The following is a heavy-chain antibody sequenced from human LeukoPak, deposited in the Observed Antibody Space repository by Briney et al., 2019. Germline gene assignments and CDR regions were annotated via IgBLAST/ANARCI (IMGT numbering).Heavy chain of an antibody. CDR3: ARDHNYAFDN. V-gene: IGHV3-48*04. CDR1: GFTFNDYS. Sequence: GGSLRLSCAASGFTFNDYSMNWVRQAPGKGLEWISYIGISSGNTKYADSVKGRFTISGDNAKNSLYLQMNSLRVEDTAVYYCARDHNYAFDNWGQGTLVTVSS. CDR2: IGISSGNT. D-gene: IGHD1-1*01. J-gene: IGHJ4*02.